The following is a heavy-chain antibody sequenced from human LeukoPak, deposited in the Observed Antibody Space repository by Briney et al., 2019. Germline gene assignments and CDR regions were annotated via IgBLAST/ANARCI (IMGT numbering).Heavy chain of an antibody. CDR3: ARIHRYCSGGACYVLDN. CDR1: GGSVSGYY. CDR2: VYYSGST. Sequence: SETLSLTCVVSGGSVSGYYWGWIRQPPGRGLEWIGYVYYSGSTNYSPSFKSRITISVDTSRNQFSLQLSSVTAADTAVYYCARIHRYCSGGACYVLDNWGQGTLVAVSS. J-gene: IGHJ4*02. V-gene: IGHV4-59*02. D-gene: IGHD2-15*01.